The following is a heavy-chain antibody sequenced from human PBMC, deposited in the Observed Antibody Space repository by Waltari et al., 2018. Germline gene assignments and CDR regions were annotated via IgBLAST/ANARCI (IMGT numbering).Heavy chain of an antibody. Sequence: EVQLLESGGGLLQPGGSLRLSCPASGFTFNSYAMTWVRQAPGKGLEWVSTISGSGDRTYNADSVKGRFTISRDNSQNTLYLLMDSLRADDTAVYYCMKGGWGSVVDFWGQGTLVTVSS. CDR3: MKGGWGSVVDF. V-gene: IGHV3-23*01. CDR2: ISGSGDRT. J-gene: IGHJ4*02. D-gene: IGHD6-19*01. CDR1: GFTFNSYA.